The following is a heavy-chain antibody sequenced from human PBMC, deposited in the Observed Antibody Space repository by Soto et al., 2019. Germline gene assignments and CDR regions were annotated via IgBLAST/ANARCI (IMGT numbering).Heavy chain of an antibody. J-gene: IGHJ4*02. CDR3: ARGGGSGSYYSLVY. Sequence: SETLSLTCTVSGGSISSGGYYWSWIRQHPGKGLEWIGYIYYSGSTYYNPSLKSRVTISVDTSKNQFSLKLSSVTAADTAVYYCARGGGSGSYYSLVYWGQGTLVTVSS. CDR2: IYYSGST. CDR1: GGSISSGGYY. V-gene: IGHV4-31*03. D-gene: IGHD3-10*01.